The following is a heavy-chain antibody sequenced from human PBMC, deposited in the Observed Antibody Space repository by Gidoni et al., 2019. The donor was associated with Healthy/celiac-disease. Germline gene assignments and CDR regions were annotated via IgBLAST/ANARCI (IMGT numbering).Heavy chain of an antibody. CDR3: ARLAVAGTSFDY. CDR2: IYYSGST. D-gene: IGHD6-19*01. CDR1: GDSLSSSSYS. J-gene: IGHJ4*02. Sequence: QLQLQESGTGLVKPSETLSLTCPVSGDSLSSSSYSWGWIRQPPGKGLEWIGTIYYSGSTYYTPSLKSRVTISVDTSKNQFSLKLSSVTAADTAVYYCARLAVAGTSFDYWGQGTLVTVSS. V-gene: IGHV4-39*01.